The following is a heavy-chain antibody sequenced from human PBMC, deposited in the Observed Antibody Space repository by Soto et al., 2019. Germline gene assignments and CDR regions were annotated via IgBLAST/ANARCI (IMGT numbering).Heavy chain of an antibody. CDR1: GFTFSGSA. J-gene: IGHJ6*02. V-gene: IGHV3-73*02. CDR2: IRSKANSYAT. Sequence: EVQLVESGGGLVQPGGSLKLSCAASGFTFSGSAMHWVRQASGKGLEWVGRIRSKANSYATAYAASVKGRFTISRDDSKNTAYLQMNSLKTEDTAVYYCTRPITMVGDSTYYYYGMDVWGQGTTVTVSS. D-gene: IGHD3-10*01. CDR3: TRPITMVGDSTYYYYGMDV.